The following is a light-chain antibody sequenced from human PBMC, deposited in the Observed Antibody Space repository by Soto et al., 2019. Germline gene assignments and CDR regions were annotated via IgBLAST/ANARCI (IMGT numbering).Light chain of an antibody. CDR1: QSVSSIY. Sequence: EIVLTQSPGTLSLSPGERATLSCRASQSVSSIYLAWYQQTPGQAPRLLICRASSRATGIPDRFSGSGSGTDFTLTISRLEPEDFAVDYCQQYGGSPPYTFGQGTKLEIK. CDR3: QQYGGSPPYT. CDR2: RAS. V-gene: IGKV3-20*01. J-gene: IGKJ2*01.